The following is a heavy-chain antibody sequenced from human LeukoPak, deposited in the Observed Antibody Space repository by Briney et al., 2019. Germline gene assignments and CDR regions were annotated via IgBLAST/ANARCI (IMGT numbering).Heavy chain of an antibody. CDR2: ILPKSGGT. CDR1: GYTFSDYY. Sequence: ASVTVSCKASGYTFSDYYIHWVRQAPGQGLEWVGRILPKSGGTTYAQKFQGRVTVTRDTSIGTAHMELSRLTSDDTAVYYCARERGVGDSAFDYWGQGSLVTVSS. D-gene: IGHD2-8*01. V-gene: IGHV1-2*06. CDR3: ARERGVGDSAFDY. J-gene: IGHJ4*02.